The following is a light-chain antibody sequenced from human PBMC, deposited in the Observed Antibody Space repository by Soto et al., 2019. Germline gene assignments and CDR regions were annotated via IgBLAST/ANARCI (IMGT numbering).Light chain of an antibody. CDR1: NIGDKR. J-gene: IGLJ1*01. Sequence: SYELTQPPSVSVAPEKTATITWGGNNIGDKRVHWYRQKPGQAPVLLISYDSDRPSGIPERFSGSNSGNTATLTISRVEAGDEADYYCQVWDIMTDNYVFGGGTKVTVL. CDR3: QVWDIMTDNYV. V-gene: IGLV3-21*04. CDR2: YDS.